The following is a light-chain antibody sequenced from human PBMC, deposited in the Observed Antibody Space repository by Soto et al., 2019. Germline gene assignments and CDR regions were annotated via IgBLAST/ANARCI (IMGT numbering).Light chain of an antibody. V-gene: IGLV6-57*04. Sequence: NFMLTQPHSVSESPGQTLSISCTRSSGSIANNYVQWYQQRPGSAPTTVIYENNQRLSGVPDRFSGSTDGSSNSASLTISGLQTEDEADYYCQSYDSDFLVFGGGTKVTVL. CDR2: ENN. CDR3: QSYDSDFLV. J-gene: IGLJ2*01. CDR1: SGSIANNY.